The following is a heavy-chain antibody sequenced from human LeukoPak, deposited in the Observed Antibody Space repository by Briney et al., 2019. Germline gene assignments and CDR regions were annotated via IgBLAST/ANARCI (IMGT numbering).Heavy chain of an antibody. Sequence: SETLSLTCTVSSGSISTSNYYWGWVRQPPGKALEWIGNIFYSGSTNYNPSLKSRVTISVDASKNQFSLKLSSVTAADTAVYYCARSRIAAAVDYWGQGTLVTVSS. J-gene: IGHJ4*02. CDR1: SGSISTSNYY. CDR3: ARSRIAAAVDY. CDR2: IFYSGST. D-gene: IGHD6-13*01. V-gene: IGHV4-39*07.